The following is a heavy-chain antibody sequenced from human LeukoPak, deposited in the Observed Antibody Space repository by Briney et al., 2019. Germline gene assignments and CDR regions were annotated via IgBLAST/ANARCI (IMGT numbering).Heavy chain of an antibody. CDR1: GFNFNSYA. Sequence: GGSLRLSCAASGFNFNSYAMSWVRQAPGKGLEWVSGISPSTGSTYYADSVKGRFTISKDNSRDTLYLQMDSLRAEDTALYYCAKYLEMTTINPRLGFDYWGQGTLVTVSS. CDR3: AKYLEMTTINPRLGFDY. CDR2: ISPSTGST. V-gene: IGHV3-23*01. D-gene: IGHD5-24*01. J-gene: IGHJ4*02.